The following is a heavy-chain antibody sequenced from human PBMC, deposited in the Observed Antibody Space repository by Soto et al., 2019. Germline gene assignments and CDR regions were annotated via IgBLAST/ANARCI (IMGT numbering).Heavy chain of an antibody. D-gene: IGHD6-13*01. CDR1: GFSLSTRGMC. Sequence: SGPSLGNPTQTLTLTCTFSGFSLSTRGMCVSWIRQPPGKALEWLALIDWDDDKYYSTSLKTRLTISKDTSKNKVVLTMTNMDPVDTATYYCPRISRIAAARGDWFDPWGRGTLVTVSS. CDR3: PRISRIAAARGDWFDP. CDR2: IDWDDDK. J-gene: IGHJ5*02. V-gene: IGHV2-70*01.